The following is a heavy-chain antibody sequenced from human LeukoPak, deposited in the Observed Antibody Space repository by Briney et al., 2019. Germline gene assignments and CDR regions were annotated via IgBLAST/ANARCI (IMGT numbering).Heavy chain of an antibody. J-gene: IGHJ4*02. CDR3: ARRLSYFDG. Sequence: GGSLRLSCVASGFTFSNYWMSWVRQAPRKGLEWVANINQDGSEKHYVDSVKGRFTISRDNAKNSLYLQMNSPRAEDTAVYYCARRLSYFDGWGQGTLVTVSS. V-gene: IGHV3-7*01. CDR1: GFTFSNYW. CDR2: INQDGSEK.